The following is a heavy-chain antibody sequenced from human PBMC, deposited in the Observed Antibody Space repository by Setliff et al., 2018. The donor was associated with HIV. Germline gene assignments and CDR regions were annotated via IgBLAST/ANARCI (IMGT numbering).Heavy chain of an antibody. J-gene: IGHJ4*02. CDR2: LYSTWST. Sequence: SETLSLTCTVSGASIDSGFHYWGWIRQSPGKGLEWIASLYSTWSTYYNPSLKGRLTISAGPSKSQFSLRVASVTSADTAVYYCVATTHNFWSAYTSWGQGTPVTVSRDNSMHTLYLQMNNLRDDDTAVYYCAKRGPSVIQQLYFDYWGQGTLVTVSS. V-gene: IGHV4-39*01. D-gene: IGHD3-3*01. CDR3: VATTHNFWSAYTSWGQGTPVTVSRDNSMHTLYLQMNNLRDDDTAVYYCAKRGPSVIQQLYFDY. CDR1: GASIDSGFHY.